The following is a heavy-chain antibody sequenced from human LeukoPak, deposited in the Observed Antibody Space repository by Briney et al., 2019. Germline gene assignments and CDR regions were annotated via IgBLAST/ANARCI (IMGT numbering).Heavy chain of an antibody. V-gene: IGHV3-66*02. D-gene: IGHD4-17*01. Sequence: AGGSLRLSCAASGFTFSRNYMSWVRQAPGKGLEWGSVIYSGGSTYYSDSVKGRFTISRDNSKNTLYLQMNSLRAEDTAVYYCAREATNGDYSYYYYYMDVWGKGTTVTVSS. J-gene: IGHJ6*03. CDR1: GFTFSRNY. CDR3: AREATNGDYSYYYYYMDV. CDR2: IYSGGST.